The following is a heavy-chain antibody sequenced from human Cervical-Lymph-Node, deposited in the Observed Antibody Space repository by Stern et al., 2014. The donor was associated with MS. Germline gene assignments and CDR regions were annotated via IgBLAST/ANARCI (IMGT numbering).Heavy chain of an antibody. Sequence: VQLVESGGGVVQPGRSLRLSCAASGFTFSDYGMHWVRQAPGKGLEWVAVISYDGINESYADSVKGRFTISRDNSKNTLYLQMNSLRAEDTAVYYCAKPSHYYDSSGALGYFQHWGQGTLVTVSS. CDR3: AKPSHYYDSSGALGYFQH. V-gene: IGHV3-30*18. J-gene: IGHJ1*01. CDR1: GFTFSDYG. D-gene: IGHD3-22*01. CDR2: ISYDGINE.